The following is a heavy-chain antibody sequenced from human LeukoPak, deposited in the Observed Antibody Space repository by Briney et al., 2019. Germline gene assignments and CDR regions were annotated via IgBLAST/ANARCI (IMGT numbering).Heavy chain of an antibody. CDR3: TRDLTVRGKNNYYYYGMDI. CDR1: GFTFGDYA. Sequence: SGGSLRLSCTASGFTFGDYAMSWVRQAPGKGLEWVGFIRSKAYGGTTEYAASVKGRFTISRDDSKSIAYLQMNSLKTEDTAVYYCTRDLTVRGKNNYYYYGMDIWGQGTTVTVSS. CDR2: IRSKAYGGTT. V-gene: IGHV3-49*04. D-gene: IGHD3-10*01. J-gene: IGHJ6*02.